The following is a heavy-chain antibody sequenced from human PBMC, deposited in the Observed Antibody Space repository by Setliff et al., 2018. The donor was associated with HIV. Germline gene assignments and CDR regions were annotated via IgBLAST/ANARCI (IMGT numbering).Heavy chain of an antibody. Sequence: VSGPPLVNPTQTLTLTCTFSGFSLSTSGVGVGWIRQPPGKALDWLALTYWDGDKGYSPSLRSRLTITKDTSKNQVVLTMTNMDPVDTATYYCAHGVYQTRLYGMDVWGQGTTVTVSS. J-gene: IGHJ6*02. V-gene: IGHV2-5*02. CDR2: TYWDGDK. CDR1: GFSLSTSGVG. D-gene: IGHD2-8*01. CDR3: AHGVYQTRLYGMDV.